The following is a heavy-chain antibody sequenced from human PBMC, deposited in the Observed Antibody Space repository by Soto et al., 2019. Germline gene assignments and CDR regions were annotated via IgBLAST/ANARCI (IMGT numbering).Heavy chain of an antibody. CDR2: MSWNGADI. V-gene: IGHV3-9*01. CDR1: GFTFEDYA. D-gene: IGHD6-19*01. J-gene: IGHJ6*02. CDR3: AKDLAVAGQGPLFHYGMDV. Sequence: DVQLVESGGGLVQPGRSLRLSCVVSGFTFEDYAMHWVRQAAGKGLEWVSGMSWNGADIGYADSVKGRFTISRDNAKNSLYLQMNSLRADDTALYYCAKDLAVAGQGPLFHYGMDVWGQGTTVTVSS.